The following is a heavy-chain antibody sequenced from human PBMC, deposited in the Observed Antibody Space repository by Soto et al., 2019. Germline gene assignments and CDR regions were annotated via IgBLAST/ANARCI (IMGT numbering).Heavy chain of an antibody. CDR2: IYYSGST. CDR3: ARESVYDSSGYPLGGALVTSDY. J-gene: IGHJ4*02. V-gene: IGHV4-39*02. Sequence: PSETLSLTCTVSGGSISRNSYYWGWIRQPPGKGLEWIGSIYYSGSTYYNPSLKSRVTISVDTSKNQFSLKLSSVTAADTAVYYCARESVYDSSGYPLGGALVTSDYWDQGTPGHRLL. CDR1: GGSISRNSYY. D-gene: IGHD3-22*01.